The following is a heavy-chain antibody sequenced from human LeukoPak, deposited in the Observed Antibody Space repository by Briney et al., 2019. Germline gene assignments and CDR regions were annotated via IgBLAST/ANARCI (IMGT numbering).Heavy chain of an antibody. D-gene: IGHD5-24*01. J-gene: IGHJ4*02. Sequence: PGGSLRLSCAASGFTFSTYAMHWVRQAPGRGLEWVTVISYDGSIKYYADSVKGRFTISRDNSKNTVYLQMRSLRDEDTAVYYCAKGGEMATIEESDYWGQGTLVTVSS. CDR2: ISYDGSIK. CDR3: AKGGEMATIEESDY. CDR1: GFTFSTYA. V-gene: IGHV3-30*18.